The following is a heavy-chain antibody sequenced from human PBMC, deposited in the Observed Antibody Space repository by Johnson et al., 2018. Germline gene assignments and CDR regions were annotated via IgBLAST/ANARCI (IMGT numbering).Heavy chain of an antibody. D-gene: IGHD3-22*01. CDR3: ARPIYESSGYYQKNSFDI. Sequence: VQLVESGGGLVKPGGSLRLSCAASGFTFSSYSMNWVRQAPGKGLEWVSSISSSSSYIYDADSVKGRFTISRDNAKNSLYLQMTSLRAEETAVYYCARPIYESSGYYQKNSFDIWGQGTMVTVSS. CDR2: ISSSSSYI. V-gene: IGHV3-21*01. J-gene: IGHJ3*02. CDR1: GFTFSSYS.